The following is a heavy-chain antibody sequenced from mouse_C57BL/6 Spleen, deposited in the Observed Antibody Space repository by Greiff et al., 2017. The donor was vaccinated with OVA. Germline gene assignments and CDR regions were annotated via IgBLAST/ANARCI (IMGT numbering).Heavy chain of an antibody. Sequence: EVQLQQSGTVLARPGASVKMSCKTSGYTFTSYWMHWVKQRPGQGLEWIGAIYPGNSDTSYNQKFKGKAKLTAVTSASTAYMELSSLTNEDSAVYYCTRRFSLTGTEWYFDVWGTGTTVTVSS. J-gene: IGHJ1*03. CDR2: IYPGNSDT. CDR1: GYTFTSYW. V-gene: IGHV1-5*01. D-gene: IGHD4-1*01. CDR3: TRRFSLTGTEWYFDV.